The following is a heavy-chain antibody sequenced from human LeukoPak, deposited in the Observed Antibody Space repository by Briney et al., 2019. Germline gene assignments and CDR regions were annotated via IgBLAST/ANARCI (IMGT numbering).Heavy chain of an antibody. CDR1: GGSFSGYY. V-gene: IGHV4-34*01. CDR2: INHSGST. D-gene: IGHD1-14*01. Sequence: SETLSLTCAVYGGSFSGYYWSWIRQPPGKGLEWIGEINHSGSTNYNPSLKSRVTISVDTSKNQFSLKLSSVTAADTAVYYCARGPRRNPFDYWGQGTLVTVSS. J-gene: IGHJ4*02. CDR3: ARGPRRNPFDY.